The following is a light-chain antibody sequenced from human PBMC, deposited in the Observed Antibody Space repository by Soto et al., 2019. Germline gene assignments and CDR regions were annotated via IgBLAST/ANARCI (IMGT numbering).Light chain of an antibody. CDR1: QSVGSNK. CDR3: QQYGSLAWT. V-gene: IGKV3-20*01. Sequence: EIVLTQSPGTLSLSPGERATLSCRASQSVGSNKLAWYQQKRGQAPRFLMYDASTRATGIPDRFSGSGSGTDFTLTISRLEPEDFAVYYCQQYGSLAWTFGQGTKVDIK. J-gene: IGKJ1*01. CDR2: DAS.